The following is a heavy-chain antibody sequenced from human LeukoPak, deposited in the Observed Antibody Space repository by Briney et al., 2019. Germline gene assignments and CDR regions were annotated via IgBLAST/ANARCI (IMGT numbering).Heavy chain of an antibody. J-gene: IGHJ4*02. CDR2: IKSKTDGGTT. V-gene: IGHV3-15*01. Sequence: PGGSLRLSCAAPGFTFSNAWMSWVRQAPGKGLEWVGRIKSKTDGGTTDYAAPVKGRFTISRDDSKNTLYLQMNSLKTEDTAVYYCTTLEYYDFWSGYSPLDYWGQGTLVTVSS. D-gene: IGHD3-3*01. CDR3: TTLEYYDFWSGYSPLDY. CDR1: GFTFSNAW.